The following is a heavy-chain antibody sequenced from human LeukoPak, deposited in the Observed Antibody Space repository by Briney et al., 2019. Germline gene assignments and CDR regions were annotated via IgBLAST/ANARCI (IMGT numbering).Heavy chain of an antibody. Sequence: ASVKVSCKASGYTFTGYYMHWVRQAPGQGLEWMGWINPNSGGTNYAQKFQGRVTMTRDTSIGTAYMELSRLRSDDMAVYYCARGTYSSGSWFDPWGQGTLVTVSS. CDR2: INPNSGGT. V-gene: IGHV1-2*02. J-gene: IGHJ5*02. D-gene: IGHD6-19*01. CDR3: ARGTYSSGSWFDP. CDR1: GYTFTGYY.